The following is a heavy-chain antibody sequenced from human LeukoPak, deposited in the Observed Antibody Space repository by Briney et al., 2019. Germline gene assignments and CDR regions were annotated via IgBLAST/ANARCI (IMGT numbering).Heavy chain of an antibody. Sequence: QPGGSLRLSCAASGFSVSNMYMIWVRQAPGKGLERVSAIYTGGNTYYADSVKGRFTISRDNSKNTLYLQMNSLRAEDTAVYYCAKDLPLWFGELRGYFDYWGQGTLVTVSS. D-gene: IGHD3-10*01. CDR2: IYTGGNT. V-gene: IGHV3-53*01. CDR3: AKDLPLWFGELRGYFDY. J-gene: IGHJ4*02. CDR1: GFSVSNMY.